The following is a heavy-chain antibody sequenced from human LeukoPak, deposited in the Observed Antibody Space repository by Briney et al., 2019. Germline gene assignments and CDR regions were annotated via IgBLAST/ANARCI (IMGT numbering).Heavy chain of an antibody. J-gene: IGHJ3*02. V-gene: IGHV1-18*01. D-gene: IGHD3-22*01. Sequence: ASVRVSCKASGYTFTSYGISWVRQAPGQGLEWMGWISAYNGNTNYAQKLQGRVTMTTDTSTSTTYMELRSLRSDDTAVYYCARDRRSWYYDSSGYPNYDAFDIWAKGQWSPSLQ. CDR3: ARDRRSWYYDSSGYPNYDAFDI. CDR1: GYTFTSYG. CDR2: ISAYNGNT.